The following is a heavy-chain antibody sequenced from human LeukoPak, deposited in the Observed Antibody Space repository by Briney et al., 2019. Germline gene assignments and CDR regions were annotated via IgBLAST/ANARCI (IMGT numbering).Heavy chain of an antibody. D-gene: IGHD4-17*01. J-gene: IGHJ6*03. CDR2: IYYNGST. V-gene: IGHV4-59*02. CDR1: GDYVSSHY. CDR3: ARDAYGDYDAMSHYCYMDV. Sequence: SETMSPECTVSGDYVSSHYKIWNRQRTGTGPEWIGDIYYNGSTDYNPSLKGRVTISVDTSKKHFSLKLSSVTAADTAVYYCARDAYGDYDAMSHYCYMDVWGKGTTVIVSS.